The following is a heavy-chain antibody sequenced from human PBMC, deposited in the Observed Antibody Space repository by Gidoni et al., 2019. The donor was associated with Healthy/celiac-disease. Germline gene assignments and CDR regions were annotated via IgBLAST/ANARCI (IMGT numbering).Heavy chain of an antibody. Sequence: EVQLVESGGGLVQPGGSLRLCCEASGCTVSSKYTSWVRQAPGKGLGWVSSIYSGGSTYYAYSVEGRFTISRDNSKNPLYLQMNSLRAVDTAVYYCARDLAYYDSSGYYYSRGGAFDIWGQGTMVTVSS. D-gene: IGHD3-22*01. CDR1: GCTVSSKY. CDR3: ARDLAYYDSSGYYYSRGGAFDI. CDR2: IYSGGST. J-gene: IGHJ3*02. V-gene: IGHV3-66*02.